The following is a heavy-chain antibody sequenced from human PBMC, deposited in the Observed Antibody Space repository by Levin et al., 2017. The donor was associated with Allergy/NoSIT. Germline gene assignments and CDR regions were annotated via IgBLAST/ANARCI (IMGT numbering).Heavy chain of an antibody. CDR3: VRHTSRTRRPHLVLGWFDP. D-gene: IGHD6-13*01. CDR2: IYYIGSI. Sequence: PSETLSLTCTVSGDSITSTTYYWAWIRQPPGKGLEWIGSIYYIGSIYYQPSLRSRLTISVDRSKNQFSLRLRSVTAADTAVYYCVRHTSRTRRPHLVLGWFDPWGQGALVTVSS. J-gene: IGHJ5*02. V-gene: IGHV4-39*01. CDR1: GDSITSTTYY.